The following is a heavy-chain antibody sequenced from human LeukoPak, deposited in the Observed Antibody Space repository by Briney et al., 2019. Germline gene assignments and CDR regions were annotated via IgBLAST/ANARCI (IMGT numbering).Heavy chain of an antibody. CDR1: GFTFSSYA. CDR3: AKGITVVTAPIDY. Sequence: GGSLRLSCAASGFTFSSYAVSWVRQAPGKGLEWVSAISGSGGSTYYADSVKGRFTISRDNSKNTLYLQTNSLRAEDTAVYYCAKGITVVTAPIDYWGQGTLVTVSS. V-gene: IGHV3-23*01. D-gene: IGHD4-23*01. CDR2: ISGSGGST. J-gene: IGHJ4*02.